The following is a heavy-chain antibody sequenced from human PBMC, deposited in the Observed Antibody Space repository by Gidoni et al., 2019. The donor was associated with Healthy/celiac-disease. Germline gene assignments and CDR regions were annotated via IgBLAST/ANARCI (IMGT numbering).Heavy chain of an antibody. V-gene: IGHV3-30*03. CDR2: ISYAGSNK. CDR1: GFTFSRYG. J-gene: IGHJ4*02. D-gene: IGHD4-17*01. CDR3: AIESYDYGDFFFDY. Sequence: QVQLVESGGGVVQPGRSLRLSCAASGFTFSRYGMHWVRPSPGKGLEWVAVISYAGSNKYYSDSVKGRFTNARDNPKNTLYLQMNSLRAEDTAVYYCAIESYDYGDFFFDYWGQGTLVTVSS.